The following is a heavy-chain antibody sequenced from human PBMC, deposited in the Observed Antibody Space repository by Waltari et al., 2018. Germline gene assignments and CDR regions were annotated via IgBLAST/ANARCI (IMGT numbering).Heavy chain of an antibody. J-gene: IGHJ4*02. Sequence: EVQLVESGGGLIQPGGSLRLSCAASGFTVSTTYMSWVRQAPGKGLGYVAVLFSGGNTEYADSVKVRFPISRDNSKNTLYLQMHNLRVEDTAVYYCARGSDTAVAGMGTSDCWGQGTLVTVSS. CDR1: GFTVSTTY. CDR3: ARGSDTAVAGMGTSDC. V-gene: IGHV3-53*01. CDR2: LFSGGNT. D-gene: IGHD6-13*01.